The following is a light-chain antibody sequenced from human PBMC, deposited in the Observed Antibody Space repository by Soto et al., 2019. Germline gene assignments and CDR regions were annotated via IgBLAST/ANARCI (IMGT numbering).Light chain of an antibody. Sequence: EIVMTQSPATLSVSPGERATFSCRASQSVSSNLAWYQQKPGQAPRLLIYGASIRATGIPDRFSGSGSGTDFTLTISRLEPEDFAVYYCQQYGNSPQTFGQGTKVDIK. V-gene: IGKV3-20*01. CDR3: QQYGNSPQT. CDR2: GAS. CDR1: QSVSSN. J-gene: IGKJ1*01.